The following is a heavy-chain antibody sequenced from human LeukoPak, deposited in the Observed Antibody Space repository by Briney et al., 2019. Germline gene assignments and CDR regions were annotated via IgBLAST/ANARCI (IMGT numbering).Heavy chain of an antibody. J-gene: IGHJ5*02. D-gene: IGHD4-11*01. CDR2: IKSKTDGGTT. V-gene: IGHV3-15*01. CDR1: GSTFRTYG. CDR3: TTDDSDWVDN. Sequence: GGSLRLSCAASGSTFRTYGMHWVRQAPGKGLEWVGRIKSKTDGGTTDYAAPVKGRFTISRDDSKNTLYVQMNSLKTEDTAVYYCTTDDSDWVDNWGQGTLVTVSS.